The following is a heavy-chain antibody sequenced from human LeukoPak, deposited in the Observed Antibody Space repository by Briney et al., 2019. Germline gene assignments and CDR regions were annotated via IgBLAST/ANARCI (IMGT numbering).Heavy chain of an antibody. J-gene: IGHJ4*02. D-gene: IGHD1-26*01. Sequence: GGSLRLSCAASGFTFSSYAMHWVRQAPGKGLEWVAVILYDGSNKYYADSVKGRFAISRDNSKNTLYLQMNSLRAEDTAVYYCAKVPTGLVGAPGWGQGTLVTVSS. CDR3: AKVPTGLVGAPG. CDR2: ILYDGSNK. V-gene: IGHV3-30*09. CDR1: GFTFSSYA.